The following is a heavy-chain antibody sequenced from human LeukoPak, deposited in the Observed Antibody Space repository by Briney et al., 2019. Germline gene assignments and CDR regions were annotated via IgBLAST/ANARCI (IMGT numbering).Heavy chain of an antibody. D-gene: IGHD3-10*01. Sequence: SETLSLTCTVSGGSISPYYWSWIRQPPGKGLEWIGYIIYIGSTNYNPSLKSRVTISVDTSKNQFSLKLTSVTAADTAVYYCARDSMVRGRFDPWGQGTLVTVSS. CDR3: ARDSMVRGRFDP. CDR1: GGSISPYY. J-gene: IGHJ5*02. CDR2: IIYIGST. V-gene: IGHV4-59*12.